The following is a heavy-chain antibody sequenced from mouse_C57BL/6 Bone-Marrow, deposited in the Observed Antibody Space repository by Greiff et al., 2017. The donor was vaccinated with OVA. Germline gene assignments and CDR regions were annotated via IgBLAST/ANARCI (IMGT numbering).Heavy chain of an antibody. J-gene: IGHJ3*01. Sequence: QVQLQQSGAELVKPGASVKLSCKASGYTFTSYWMQWVKQRPGQGLEWIGEIDPSDSYTNYNQKFKGKATLTVDTSSSTAYMQLSSLTSEDSAVYYCARGGNYWGQGTLVTVSA. CDR3: ARGGNY. CDR1: GYTFTSYW. CDR2: IDPSDSYT. V-gene: IGHV1-50*01.